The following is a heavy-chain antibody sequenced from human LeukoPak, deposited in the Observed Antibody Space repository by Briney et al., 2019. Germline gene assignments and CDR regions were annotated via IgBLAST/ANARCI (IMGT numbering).Heavy chain of an antibody. Sequence: GGSLRLSCAASGLTFSSYAMSWVRQAPGKGLEWVSAISGSGGSTYYADSVKGRFTISRDNSKNTLYLQMNSLRAEDTAVYYCAKDSYGDPSYFDYWGQGTLVTVSS. CDR3: AKDSYGDPSYFDY. D-gene: IGHD4-17*01. CDR1: GLTFSSYA. J-gene: IGHJ4*02. CDR2: ISGSGGST. V-gene: IGHV3-23*01.